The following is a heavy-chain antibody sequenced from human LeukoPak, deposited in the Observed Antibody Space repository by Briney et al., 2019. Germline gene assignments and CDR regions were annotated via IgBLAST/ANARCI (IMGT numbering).Heavy chain of an antibody. CDR2: IYSGGST. Sequence: GGSLRLSCAASGFTVSTNYMSWVRQAPGKGLEWVSVIYSGGSTYYADSVKGRFTISRDSSKNTLYLQMNSLRAEDTAVYYCARDPGSGWDPYYFDKWGQGTLVTVSS. CDR1: GFTVSTNY. CDR3: ARDPGSGWDPYYFDK. J-gene: IGHJ4*02. V-gene: IGHV3-66*01. D-gene: IGHD6-19*01.